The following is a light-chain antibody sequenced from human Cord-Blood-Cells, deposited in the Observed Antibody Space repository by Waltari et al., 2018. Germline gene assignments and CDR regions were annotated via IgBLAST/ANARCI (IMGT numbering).Light chain of an antibody. J-gene: IGKJ4*01. CDR1: KSVSSSY. CDR2: GAS. V-gene: IGKV3-20*01. Sequence: EIVLTQSPGTLSLSPGERATLPCTASKSVSSSYLAWYQQTPGQAPRLLIYGASSRATGIPDRFSGSGSGTDFTLTISRLEPEDFAVYYCQQYGSSPPLTFGGGTKVEIK. CDR3: QQYGSSPPLT.